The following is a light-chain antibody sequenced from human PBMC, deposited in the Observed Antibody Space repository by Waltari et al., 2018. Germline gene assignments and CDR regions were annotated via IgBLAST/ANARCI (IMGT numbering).Light chain of an antibody. V-gene: IGKV1-27*01. CDR3: QKYNSDPLT. Sequence: DIQMTQSPSSLSASVGDRVTITCRASQGISNYLAWYQQKPGNVPKLLIYAASILQPGVPSRFRGTGSGADFTLTISSLQPEDVATYYCQKYNSDPLTFGGGTKVEIK. J-gene: IGKJ4*01. CDR1: QGISNY. CDR2: AAS.